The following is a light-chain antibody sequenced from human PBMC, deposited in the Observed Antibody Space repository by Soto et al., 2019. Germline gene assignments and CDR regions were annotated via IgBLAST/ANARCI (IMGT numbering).Light chain of an antibody. CDR2: MGS. J-gene: IGKJ1*01. CDR1: QSLLESNGYSY. V-gene: IGKV2-28*01. CDR3: MQALQSPPT. Sequence: EIVMTQSPLSLPVTPGESASISCRSSQSLLESNGYSYLDWYLQKPGDSPQLLIYMGSNRSSGVPERFSGSGSGTDFTLKISEVEAEDVGVYYCMQALQSPPTFGQGTKVDIK.